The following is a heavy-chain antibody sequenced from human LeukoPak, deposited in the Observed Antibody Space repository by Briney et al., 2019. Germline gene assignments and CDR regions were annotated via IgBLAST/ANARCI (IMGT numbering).Heavy chain of an antibody. J-gene: IGHJ4*02. CDR1: GYTFASYY. CDR3: ARNDGVVTQLDY. D-gene: IGHD4-23*01. CDR2: INPSGGST. Sequence: ASVKVSCKASGYTFASYYMHWVRQAPGQGLEWMGIINPSGGSTSYAQKFQGRVTMTRDTSISTAYMELSRLRSDDTAVYYCARNDGVVTQLDYWGQGTLVTVSS. V-gene: IGHV1-46*01.